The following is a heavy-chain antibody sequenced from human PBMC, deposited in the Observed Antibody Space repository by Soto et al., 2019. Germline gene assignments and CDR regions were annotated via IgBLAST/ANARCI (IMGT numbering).Heavy chain of an antibody. CDR2: IYYSGGT. CDR1: GGSISSGGYY. J-gene: IGHJ6*02. V-gene: IGHV4-31*03. CDR3: AASCVGCGGFNYYGMDV. Sequence: QVQLQESGPGLVKPSQTLSLTCTVSGGSISSGGYYWSWIRQHPGKGLEWIGYIYYSGGTYYNPSLKSRVTRSVDTSKNQFSLKLSSVTAADTAVYYCAASCVGCGGFNYYGMDVWGQGTTVTVSS. D-gene: IGHD2-21*01.